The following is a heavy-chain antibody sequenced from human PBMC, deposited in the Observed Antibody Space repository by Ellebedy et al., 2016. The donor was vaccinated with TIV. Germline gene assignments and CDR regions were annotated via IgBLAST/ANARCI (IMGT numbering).Heavy chain of an antibody. CDR1: GYSFSNYW. D-gene: IGHD1-26*01. Sequence: GESLKISCKGSGYSFSNYWIGWVRQMPGKGLEWMGIIHAGDSEIRYSPSFQGQVTISVDKSTSTAYLRWSSLKASDTAMYYCARLGPALVGATSPDAFDIWGQGTMVTVSS. CDR3: ARLGPALVGATSPDAFDI. V-gene: IGHV5-51*01. CDR2: IHAGDSEI. J-gene: IGHJ3*02.